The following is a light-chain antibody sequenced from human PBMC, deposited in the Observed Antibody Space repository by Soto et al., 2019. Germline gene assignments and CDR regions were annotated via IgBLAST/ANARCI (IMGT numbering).Light chain of an antibody. V-gene: IGKV1-9*01. CDR3: QQLNIYPLT. CDR1: QGIHTH. Sequence: DIPLTQSPSFLSASEGDRVTITCRASQGIHTHLAWYQQKPGKAPKLLIDSASTLQSGVPSRFSGSGSGTEFTLTIKSRQPEDFATYYCQQLNIYPLTFGPGTKVDIK. J-gene: IGKJ3*01. CDR2: SAS.